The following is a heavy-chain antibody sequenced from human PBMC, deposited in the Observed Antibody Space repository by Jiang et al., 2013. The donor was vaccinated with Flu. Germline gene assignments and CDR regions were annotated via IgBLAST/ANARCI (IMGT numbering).Heavy chain of an antibody. CDR1: GGSISSYY. CDR3: ARGGYDSSECQH. CDR2: IYYSGST. Sequence: VKPSETLSLTCTVSGGSISSYYWSWIRQPPGKGLEWIGYIYYSGSTNYNPSLKSRVTISVDTSKNQFSLKLSSVTAADTAVYYCARGGYDSSECQHWGQGTLVTVSS. D-gene: IGHD3-22*01. V-gene: IGHV4-59*01. J-gene: IGHJ1*01.